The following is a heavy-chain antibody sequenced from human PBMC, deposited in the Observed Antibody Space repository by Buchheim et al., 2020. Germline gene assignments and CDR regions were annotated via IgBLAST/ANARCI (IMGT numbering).Heavy chain of an antibody. D-gene: IGHD6-19*01. CDR2: ISSGGSTI. Sequence: EVQLVESGGGLVQPGGSLRLSCAACDFDFNSYDMNWVRQAPGKGLEWVAYISSGGSTIYYADSLEGRFTISRDNAENSLFLQMNSLRAEDTGVYYCARDFSGWYYFDLWGQGT. CDR1: DFDFNSYD. J-gene: IGHJ4*02. CDR3: ARDFSGWYYFDL. V-gene: IGHV3-48*03.